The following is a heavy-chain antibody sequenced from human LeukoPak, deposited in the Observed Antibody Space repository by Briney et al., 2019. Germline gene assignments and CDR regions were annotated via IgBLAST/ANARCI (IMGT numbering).Heavy chain of an antibody. D-gene: IGHD6-13*01. CDR1: GFTFDDYA. CDR3: AKDRAPTHSSSWYSLHEVAFDI. Sequence: GGSLRLSCAASGFTFDDYAMHWVRQAPGKGLEWVSGTSWNSGSIGYADSVKGRFTISRDNAKNSLYLQMNSLRAEDTALYYCAKDRAPTHSSSWYSLHEVAFDIWGQGTMVTVSS. V-gene: IGHV3-9*01. CDR2: TSWNSGSI. J-gene: IGHJ3*02.